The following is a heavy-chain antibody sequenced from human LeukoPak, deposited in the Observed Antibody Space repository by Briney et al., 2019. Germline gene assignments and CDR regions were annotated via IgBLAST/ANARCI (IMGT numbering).Heavy chain of an antibody. J-gene: IGHJ3*02. CDR2: IYYSGST. V-gene: IGHV4-30-4*01. CDR3: ARVGGSVTPGAFDI. Sequence: PSQTLSLTCTVSGGSISSGDYYWSWIRQPPGKGLEWIGYIYYSGSTYYNPSLKSRVTISVDTSKNQFSLKLSSVTAAATAVYYCARVGGSVTPGAFDIWGQGTMVTVSS. D-gene: IGHD4-23*01. CDR1: GGSISSGDYY.